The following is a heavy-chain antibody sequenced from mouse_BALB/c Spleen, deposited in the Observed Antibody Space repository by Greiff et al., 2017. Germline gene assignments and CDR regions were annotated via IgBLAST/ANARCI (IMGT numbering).Heavy chain of an antibody. J-gene: IGHJ1*01. CDR3: TRDGYGSSFWYFDV. V-gene: IGHV1-15*01. CDR1: GYTFTDYE. Sequence: QVQLQQSGAELVRPGASVTLSCKASGYTFTDYEMHWVKQTPVHGLEWIGAIDPETGGTAYNQKFKGKATLTADKSSSTAYMELRSLTSEDSAVYYCTRDGYGSSFWYFDVWGAGTTVTVSS. CDR2: IDPETGGT. D-gene: IGHD1-1*01.